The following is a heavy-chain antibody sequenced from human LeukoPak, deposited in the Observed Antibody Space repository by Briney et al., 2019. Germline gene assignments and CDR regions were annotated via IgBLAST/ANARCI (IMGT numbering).Heavy chain of an antibody. J-gene: IGHJ6*02. CDR1: GFTFSSYS. CDR3: ASSFAYYYYGMDV. V-gene: IGHV3-21*01. Sequence: GGSLRLSCAASGFTFSSYSMNWVRQAPGKGLEWVSSISSSSSYIYYADSVKGRFTISRDNAKNSLYLQMNSLRAEDTAVYYRASSFAYYYYGMDVWGQGTTVTVSS. CDR2: ISSSSSYI.